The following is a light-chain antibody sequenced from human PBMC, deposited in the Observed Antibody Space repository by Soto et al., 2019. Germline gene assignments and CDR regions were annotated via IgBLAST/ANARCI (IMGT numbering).Light chain of an antibody. CDR1: SSDVGAYNY. J-gene: IGLJ3*02. CDR3: SSYTSRSTPGV. V-gene: IGLV2-14*01. CDR2: DVS. Sequence: QSALTQPASVSGSPGQSITISCTGTSSDVGAYNYVSWYQQHPGKAPKLMIYDVSNRPSGVSYRFSASKSGNTASLTISGLQAEDEADYFCSSYTSRSTPGVFGGGTKLTVL.